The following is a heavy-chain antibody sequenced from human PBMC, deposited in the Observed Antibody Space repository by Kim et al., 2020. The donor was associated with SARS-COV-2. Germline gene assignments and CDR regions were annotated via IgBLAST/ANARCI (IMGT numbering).Heavy chain of an antibody. CDR3: TRLNGDSRSGEAFDI. CDR2: IRSKANNYAT. Sequence: GGSLRLSCAATGLTFSGSVMHWVRQASGKGLEWVGRIRSKANNYATAYAASVKGRFTISRDDSKNTAYLQMNSLKTEDTAVYYCTRLNGDSRSGEAFDIWGQGTMVTVSS. D-gene: IGHD4-17*01. J-gene: IGHJ3*02. CDR1: GLTFSGSV. V-gene: IGHV3-73*01.